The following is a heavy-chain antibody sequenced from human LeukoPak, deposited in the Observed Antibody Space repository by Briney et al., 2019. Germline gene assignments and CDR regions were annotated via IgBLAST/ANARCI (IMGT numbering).Heavy chain of an antibody. CDR3: ARSVVPAAIGGGEYYFDY. Sequence: GGSLRLSCAASGFTFSSYSMNWVRQAPGKGLEWVSSISSSSSYIYYADSVKGRFTISRDNARNSLYLQVNSLRAEDTAVYYCARSVVPAAIGGGEYYFDYWGQGTLVTVSS. J-gene: IGHJ4*02. V-gene: IGHV3-21*01. D-gene: IGHD2-2*02. CDR2: ISSSSSYI. CDR1: GFTFSSYS.